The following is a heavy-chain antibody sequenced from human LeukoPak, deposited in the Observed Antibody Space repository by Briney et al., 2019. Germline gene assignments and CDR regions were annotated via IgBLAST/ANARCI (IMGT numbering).Heavy chain of an antibody. V-gene: IGHV4-59*01. D-gene: IGHD3-3*01. CDR1: GGSISSYY. Sequence: PSETLSLTCTVSGGSISSYYWSWIRQPPGKGLEWIGYIYYSGSTNYNPSLKSRVTISVDTSKNQFSLKLSSVIAADTAVYYCAGRVTSYYDFWSGYWNDAFDIWGQGTMVTVSS. J-gene: IGHJ3*02. CDR2: IYYSGST. CDR3: AGRVTSYYDFWSGYWNDAFDI.